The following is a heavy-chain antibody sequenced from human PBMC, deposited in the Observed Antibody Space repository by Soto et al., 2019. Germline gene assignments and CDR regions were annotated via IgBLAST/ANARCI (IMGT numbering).Heavy chain of an antibody. Sequence: PGGSLRLSCAVSGFTFSTYAMNWVRQAPGKGLEWVSGISGSGGSTYYADSVKGRFTISRDNSKNMLFLQMNSLRAEDTAVYYCARDKIARLPDYWGQGTLVTVSS. CDR3: ARDKIARLPDY. V-gene: IGHV3-23*01. CDR1: GFTFSTYA. J-gene: IGHJ4*02. CDR2: ISGSGGST. D-gene: IGHD6-13*01.